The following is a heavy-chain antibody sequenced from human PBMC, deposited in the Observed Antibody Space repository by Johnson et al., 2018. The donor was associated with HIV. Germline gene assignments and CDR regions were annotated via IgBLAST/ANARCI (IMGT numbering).Heavy chain of an antibody. CDR2: ISASGVTT. CDR1: EFIFSAYA. V-gene: IGHV3-23*04. J-gene: IGHJ3*02. Sequence: VQLVESGGGVVQPGGSLRLSCAASEFIFSAYAMTWVRRAPGKGLEWVSGISASGVTTDYADSVKGRFTISRDNSKNTLYLQMNSLRAEDTAVYYCARVGRNSSGWYVDAFDIWGQGTMVTVSS. D-gene: IGHD6-19*01. CDR3: ARVGRNSSGWYVDAFDI.